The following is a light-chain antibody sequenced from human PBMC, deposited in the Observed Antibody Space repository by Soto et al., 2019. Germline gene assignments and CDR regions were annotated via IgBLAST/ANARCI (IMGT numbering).Light chain of an antibody. J-gene: IGLJ1*01. V-gene: IGLV1-47*01. CDR2: RNN. Sequence: QSVLTQPPSASGTPGQGVTISCSGSSSNIGSNYVYWYQQLPGTAPKLLIYRNNQRPSGVPDRFSGSKSGTSASLAISGLRSEDEADYYCAAWDDSLSALFGTGTKVNVL. CDR3: AAWDDSLSAL. CDR1: SSNIGSNY.